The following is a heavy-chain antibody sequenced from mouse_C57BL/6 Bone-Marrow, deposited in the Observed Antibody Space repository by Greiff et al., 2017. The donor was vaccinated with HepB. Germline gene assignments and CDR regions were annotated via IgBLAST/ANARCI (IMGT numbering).Heavy chain of an antibody. V-gene: IGHV1-4*01. CDR3: ARSFDYDGGFAY. D-gene: IGHD2-4*01. CDR2: INPSSGYT. Sequence: QVQLKESGAELARPGASVKMSCKASGYTFTSYTMHWVKQRPGQGLEWIGYINPSSGYTKYNQKFKDKATLTADKSSSTAYMQLSSLTSEDSAVYYCARSFDYDGGFAYWGQGTLVTVSA. J-gene: IGHJ3*01. CDR1: GYTFTSYT.